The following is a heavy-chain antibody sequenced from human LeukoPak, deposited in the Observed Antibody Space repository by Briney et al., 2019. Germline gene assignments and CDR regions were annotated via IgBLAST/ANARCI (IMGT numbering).Heavy chain of an antibody. CDR2: ISSSSSYI. CDR3: ASGRYCSSTSCSHGDY. J-gene: IGHJ4*02. D-gene: IGHD2-2*01. CDR1: GFTFSSYA. V-gene: IGHV3-21*01. Sequence: GGSLRLSCAASGFTFSSYAMSWVRQAPGKGLEWVSSISSSSSYIYYADSVKGRFTISRDNAKNSLYLQMNSLRAEDTAVYYCASGRYCSSTSCSHGDYWGQGTLVTVSS.